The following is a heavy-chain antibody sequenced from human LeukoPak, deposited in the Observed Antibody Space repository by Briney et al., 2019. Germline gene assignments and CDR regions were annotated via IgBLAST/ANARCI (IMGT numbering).Heavy chain of an antibody. D-gene: IGHD1-14*01. J-gene: IGHJ4*02. V-gene: IGHV4-59*08. CDR1: GGSISSYY. CDR2: IYYSGST. CDR3: ASHQYPEYYFDY. Sequence: SETLSLTCTVSGGSISSYYWSWIRQPPGKGLEWIGYIYYSGSTNYNPSLKSRVTISVDTSKNQFSLKRSSVTAADTAVYYCASHQYPEYYFDYWGQGTLVTVSS.